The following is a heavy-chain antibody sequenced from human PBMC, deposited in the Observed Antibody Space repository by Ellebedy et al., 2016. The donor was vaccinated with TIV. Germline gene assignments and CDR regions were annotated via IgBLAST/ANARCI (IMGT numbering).Heavy chain of an antibody. CDR3: ARDSPRDIVATSGYYYGMDV. D-gene: IGHD5-12*01. J-gene: IGHJ6*02. Sequence: ASVKVSCXASGYTFTSYAMHWVRQAPGQRLEWMGWINAGNGNTKYSQKFQGRVTITRDTSASTAYMELSSLRSEDTAVYYCARDSPRDIVATSGYYYGMDVWGQGTTVTVSS. CDR1: GYTFTSYA. V-gene: IGHV1-3*01. CDR2: INAGNGNT.